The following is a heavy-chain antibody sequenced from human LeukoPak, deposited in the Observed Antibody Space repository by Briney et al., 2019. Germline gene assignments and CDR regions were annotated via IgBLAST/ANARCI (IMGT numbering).Heavy chain of an antibody. D-gene: IGHD1-26*01. CDR2: ISGGGGST. J-gene: IGHJ4*02. Sequence: GGSLGLSCAASGFTFSSYAMSCVRQAPGKGLEWVSTISGGGGSTYYADSVKGRFTISRDNSKNTLYLQMNSLRAEDTAVYYCAKDVRELLPLYYFDYWGQGTLVTVSS. CDR1: GFTFSSYA. V-gene: IGHV3-23*01. CDR3: AKDVRELLPLYYFDY.